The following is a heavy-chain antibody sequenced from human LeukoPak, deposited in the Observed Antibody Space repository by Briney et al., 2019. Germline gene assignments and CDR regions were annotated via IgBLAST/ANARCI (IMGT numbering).Heavy chain of an antibody. D-gene: IGHD2-2*02. Sequence: ASLKVSCTASGYTFTGYYMHWVRQAPGQGLEWMGWIDPRRGGTNFARKFQGRVTMTRDTSISTAYMELSRLTSDDTAVYYCTSSDYTSSDYWGQGTLVTVSS. CDR1: GYTFTGYY. CDR3: TSSDYTSSDY. V-gene: IGHV1-2*02. J-gene: IGHJ4*02. CDR2: IDPRRGGT.